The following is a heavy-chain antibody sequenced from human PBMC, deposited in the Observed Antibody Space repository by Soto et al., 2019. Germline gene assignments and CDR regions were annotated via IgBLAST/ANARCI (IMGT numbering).Heavy chain of an antibody. Sequence: GGSLRLSCAASGFTFSSYAMSWVRQAPGKGLEWVSAIGGSGGSTYYADSVKGRFTISRDNSKNTLYLQMNSLRAEDTAVYYCAKMYYDSSGYFDYWGQGTLVTVSS. V-gene: IGHV3-23*01. D-gene: IGHD3-22*01. CDR1: GFTFSSYA. J-gene: IGHJ4*02. CDR2: IGGSGGST. CDR3: AKMYYDSSGYFDY.